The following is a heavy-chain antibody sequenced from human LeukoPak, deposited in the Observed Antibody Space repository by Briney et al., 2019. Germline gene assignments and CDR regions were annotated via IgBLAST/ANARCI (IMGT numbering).Heavy chain of an antibody. D-gene: IGHD2-2*01. V-gene: IGHV1-2*06. CDR3: AREVGYSSSYYGRFDP. Sequence: ASVKVSCKASGYTFTGYYMHWVRQAPGQGLEWMGRVNPNNGVPNYAQKFQGRVTMTRDTAISTFYMELSSLRSDDTAVYFSAREVGYSSSYYGRFDPWGQGTLVTVSS. CDR1: GYTFTGYY. J-gene: IGHJ5*02. CDR2: VNPNNGVP.